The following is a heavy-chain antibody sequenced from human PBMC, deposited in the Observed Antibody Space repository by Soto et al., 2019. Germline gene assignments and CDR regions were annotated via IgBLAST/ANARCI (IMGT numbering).Heavy chain of an antibody. D-gene: IGHD4-17*01. CDR2: TTGSGANK. CDR1: GFTFKNYA. CDR3: AKDGDFGEDGPAEYFEH. J-gene: IGHJ1*01. Sequence: EVNLLESGGGVVQPGESLRISCVGSGFTFKNYAMTWVRQAPGKGLEWVSGTTGSGANKHYADSVRGRFTISRDNSNKTLYLEMKSLRVEDTAVYYCAKDGDFGEDGPAEYFEHWGQGTLVTVSS. V-gene: IGHV3-23*01.